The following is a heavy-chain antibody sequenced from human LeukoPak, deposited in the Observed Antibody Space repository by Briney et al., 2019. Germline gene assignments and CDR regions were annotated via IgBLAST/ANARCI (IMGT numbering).Heavy chain of an antibody. V-gene: IGHV1-69*11. J-gene: IGHJ4*02. CDR1: GGTFSSYA. D-gene: IGHD1-26*01. CDR2: IIPILGTA. CDR3: ARGLVGDSGSYF. Sequence: SVKVSCKASGGTFSSYAISWVRQAPGQGLEWMGRIIPILGTANYAQKFQGRVTITTDESTSTAYMELSSLRSEDTAVYYCARGLVGDSGSYFWGQGTLVTVSS.